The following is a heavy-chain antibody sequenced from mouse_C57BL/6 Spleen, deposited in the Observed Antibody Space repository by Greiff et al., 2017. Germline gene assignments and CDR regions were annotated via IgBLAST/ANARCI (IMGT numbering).Heavy chain of an antibody. Sequence: EVKLQESGPGLVKPSQSLSLTCSVTGYSITSGYYWNWIRQFPGNKLEWMGYISYDGSNNYNPSLKNRISLTRDTSKNQFFLKLNSVTTEDTATYYCAIDYPYAMDYWGQGTSVTVSS. V-gene: IGHV3-6*01. CDR1: GYSITSGYY. CDR3: AIDYPYAMDY. CDR2: ISYDGSN. J-gene: IGHJ4*01. D-gene: IGHD2-4*01.